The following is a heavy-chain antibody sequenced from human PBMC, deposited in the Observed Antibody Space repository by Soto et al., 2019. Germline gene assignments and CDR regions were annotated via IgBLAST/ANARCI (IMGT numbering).Heavy chain of an antibody. CDR2: ISGSVNTT. Sequence: PGGSLSLSCAASGFTFSSYAMSWVRQAPGKGLEWVSAISGSVNTTYYADSVKGRFTVSRDNSRRMLFLQMTSLRVDDTAIYYCTKDSRVREIVPHFDYWGHGTLVTVSS. D-gene: IGHD3-10*01. CDR1: GFTFSSYA. V-gene: IGHV3-23*01. J-gene: IGHJ4*01. CDR3: TKDSRVREIVPHFDY.